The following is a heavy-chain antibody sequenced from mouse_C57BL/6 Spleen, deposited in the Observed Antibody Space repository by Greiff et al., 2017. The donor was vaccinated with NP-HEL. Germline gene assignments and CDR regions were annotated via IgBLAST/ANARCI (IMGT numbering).Heavy chain of an antibody. J-gene: IGHJ1*03. CDR3: ARDCGSSPHRYFDD. CDR1: GYTFTSYW. V-gene: IGHV1-50*01. CDR2: IDPSDSYT. D-gene: IGHD1-1*01. Sequence: QVQLKESGAELVKPGASVKLSCKASGYTFTSYWMQWVKQRPGQGLEWIGEIDPSDSYTNYNQKFKGKATLTVDTSSSTAYMQLSSLTSEDSAVSYCARDCGSSPHRYFDDWGTGTTVTVSS.